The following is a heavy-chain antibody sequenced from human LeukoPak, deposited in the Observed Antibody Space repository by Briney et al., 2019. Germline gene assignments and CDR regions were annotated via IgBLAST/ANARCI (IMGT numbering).Heavy chain of an antibody. CDR1: GFTFSSYA. V-gene: IGHV3-23*01. D-gene: IGHD2-15*01. CDR2: ISNGGGST. J-gene: IGHJ4*02. CDR3: AKDRWGSGGSGGGDY. Sequence: GGSLRLSCAASGFTFSSYAMTWVRQAPRKGLEWVSTISNGGGSTYYADSVKGRFTISRDNSKNTVYLQMSSLRAEDTAVYYCAKDRWGSGGSGGGDYWGQGTLVTVSS.